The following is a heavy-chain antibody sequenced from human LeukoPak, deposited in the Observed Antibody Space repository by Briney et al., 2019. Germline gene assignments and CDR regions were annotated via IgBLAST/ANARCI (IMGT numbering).Heavy chain of an antibody. V-gene: IGHV4-61*01. CDR2: IYYSGST. Sequence: SETLSLTCTVSGASVSSVFYYWSWVRQPPGRGLEWIGYIYYSGSTNYNPSLKSRVTILVDTSKNQFSLRLSSVTAADTAVYYCARTYYDSTGYLPGLFDYWGQGTLVTVSS. D-gene: IGHD3-22*01. CDR3: ARTYYDSTGYLPGLFDY. CDR1: GASVSSVFYY. J-gene: IGHJ4*02.